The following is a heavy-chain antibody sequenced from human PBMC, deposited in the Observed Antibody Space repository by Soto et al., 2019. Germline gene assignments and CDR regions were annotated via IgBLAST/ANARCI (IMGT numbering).Heavy chain of an antibody. D-gene: IGHD6-6*01. CDR1: GGSISSSSYY. CDR3: ARRYSSSSYYFDY. J-gene: IGHJ4*02. CDR2: IYYSGST. V-gene: IGHV4-39*01. Sequence: AETLSLTCTVSGGSISSSSYYWGWIRQPPGKGLEWIGSIYYSGSTYYNPSLKSRVTISVDTSKNQFSLKLSSVTAADTAVYYCARRYSSSSYYFDYWGQGTLVTVSS.